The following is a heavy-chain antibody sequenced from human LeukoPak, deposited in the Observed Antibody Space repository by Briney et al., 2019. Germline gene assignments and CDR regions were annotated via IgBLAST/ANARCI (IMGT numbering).Heavy chain of an antibody. J-gene: IGHJ5*02. Sequence: SETLSLTCTVSGGSISSSSYYWGWIRQPPGKGLEWIGSIYYSGSTYYNPSLKSRVTISVDTSKNQFSLKLSSVTAADTAVYYCARAGRYSSSFRKFDPWGQGTLVTVSS. D-gene: IGHD6-13*01. V-gene: IGHV4-39*07. CDR3: ARAGRYSSSFRKFDP. CDR2: IYYSGST. CDR1: GGSISSSSYY.